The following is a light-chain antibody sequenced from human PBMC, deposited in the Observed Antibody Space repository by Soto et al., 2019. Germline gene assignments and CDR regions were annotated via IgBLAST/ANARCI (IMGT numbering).Light chain of an antibody. CDR1: QSVSSN. V-gene: IGKV3-15*01. J-gene: IGKJ1*01. CDR2: GAS. Sequence: EVVMTLSPATLSVSPGERATLSCRASQSVSSNLAWYQQKPGQAPRLLIYGASTRATGIPARFSGSGSGTEFTLTISSLQSEDFAVYYCQQYNNWPRTFGQGSK. CDR3: QQYNNWPRT.